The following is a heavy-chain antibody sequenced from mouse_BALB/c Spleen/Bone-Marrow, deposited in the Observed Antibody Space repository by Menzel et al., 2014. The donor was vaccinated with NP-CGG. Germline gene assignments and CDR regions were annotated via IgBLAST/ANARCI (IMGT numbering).Heavy chain of an antibody. CDR3: ARNGNYGAWFAY. V-gene: IGHV14-3*02. Sequence: PEQGLEWIGRIDPANGNTKYDPKFQGKATITADTSSNSAYLQLSSLTSEDTAVYYCARNGNYGAWFAYWGQGTLVTVSA. CDR2: IDPANGNT. J-gene: IGHJ3*01. D-gene: IGHD2-1*01.